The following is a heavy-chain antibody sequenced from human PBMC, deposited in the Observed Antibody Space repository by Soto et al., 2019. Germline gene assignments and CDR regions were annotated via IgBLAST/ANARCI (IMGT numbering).Heavy chain of an antibody. V-gene: IGHV1-69*12. CDR2: IMPVFATP. CDR3: ARDTDRQQLGGNYYYILDV. D-gene: IGHD3-3*02. CDR1: GGTFSTSA. J-gene: IGHJ6*02. Sequence: QVQLVQSGAEVKKPGSSVKVSCKASGGTFSTSAISWVRQAPGQGLEWVGGIMPVFATPDYAQKFQGRVTITADESTTTAYLALTSLRTDDTAVYYCARDTDRQQLGGNYYYILDVWGQGTAITVSS.